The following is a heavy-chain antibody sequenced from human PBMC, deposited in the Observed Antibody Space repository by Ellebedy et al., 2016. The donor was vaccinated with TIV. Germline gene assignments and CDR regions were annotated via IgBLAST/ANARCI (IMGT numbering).Heavy chain of an antibody. CDR2: IYYSGST. D-gene: IGHD5-24*01. J-gene: IGHJ6*02. CDR3: ARRGDGYNPPDYYYYGIDV. V-gene: IGHV4-59*08. Sequence: MPGGSLRLSCAASGFIFSSYSMNWVRQPPGKGLEWIGSIYYSGSTNYNPSLKSRVTISVDTSKNQFSLKLSSVTAADPAVYYCARRGDGYNPPDYYYYGIDVWGQGTTVTVSS. CDR1: GFIFSSYS.